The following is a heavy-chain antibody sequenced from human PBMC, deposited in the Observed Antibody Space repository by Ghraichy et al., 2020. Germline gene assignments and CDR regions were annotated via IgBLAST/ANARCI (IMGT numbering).Heavy chain of an antibody. Sequence: GGSLRLSCAASGFIFNTSSMNWVRQAPGKGLEWVSSISPNSTYIYYADSVRGRFTISRDNAKHSLYLQMNSLRAEDTAVFFCARHFGYYFYPMDVWGQGTTVTVSS. CDR1: GFIFNTSS. J-gene: IGHJ6*02. CDR3: ARHFGYYFYPMDV. V-gene: IGHV3-21*01. CDR2: ISPNSTYI. D-gene: IGHD3-10*01.